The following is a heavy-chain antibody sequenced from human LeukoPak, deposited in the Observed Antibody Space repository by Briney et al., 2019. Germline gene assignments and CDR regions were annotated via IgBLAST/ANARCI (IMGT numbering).Heavy chain of an antibody. V-gene: IGHV3-23*01. J-gene: IGHJ4*02. CDR3: AKFLPTHIVVANYYFDY. Sequence: GGSLRLSCAASGFTFSSYAMSWVRQAPGKGLQWVSAISGSGGGTYYADSVKGRFTISRDNSKNTLYLQMNSLRAEDTAVYYCAKFLPTHIVVANYYFDYWGQGTLVTVSS. D-gene: IGHD2-21*01. CDR1: GFTFSSYA. CDR2: ISGSGGGT.